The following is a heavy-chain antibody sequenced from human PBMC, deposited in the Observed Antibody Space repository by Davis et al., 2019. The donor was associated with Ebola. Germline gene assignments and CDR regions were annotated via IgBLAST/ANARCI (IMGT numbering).Heavy chain of an antibody. Sequence: MPSETLSLTCAVSGGSISSGGYSWSWIRQPPGKGLEWIGYIYHSGSTYYNPSLKSRVTISVGRSKNQFSLKLSSVTAADTAVYYCARDTNYYGSGSSHGMDVWGQGTTVTVSS. D-gene: IGHD3-10*01. CDR2: IYHSGST. CDR3: ARDTNYYGSGSSHGMDV. J-gene: IGHJ6*02. V-gene: IGHV4-30-2*01. CDR1: GGSISSGGYS.